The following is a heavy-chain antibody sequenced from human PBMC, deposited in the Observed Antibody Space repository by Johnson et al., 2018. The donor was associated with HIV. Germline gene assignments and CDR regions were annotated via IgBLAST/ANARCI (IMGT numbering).Heavy chain of an antibody. J-gene: IGHJ3*02. CDR1: GFTVSSYY. CDR2: IRSKANSYAT. Sequence: VQLVESGGGLIQPGGSLRLSCAASGFTVSSYYMSWVRQASWKGLEWVGRIRSKANSYATAYAASVKGRFTIYRDDSKNTAYLQMNSLKTEDTAVYYCTRPLDYYDSSGYLDAFDIWGQGTMVTVSS. D-gene: IGHD3-22*01. V-gene: IGHV3-73*01. CDR3: TRPLDYYDSSGYLDAFDI.